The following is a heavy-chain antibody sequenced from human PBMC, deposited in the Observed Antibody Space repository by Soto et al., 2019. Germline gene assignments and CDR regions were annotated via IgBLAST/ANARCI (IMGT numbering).Heavy chain of an antibody. V-gene: IGHV1-3*01. D-gene: IGHD1-26*01. J-gene: IGHJ4*02. CDR1: GYTFTTYS. CDR3: ARTNSGSYSGCDY. CDR2: INAGNGNT. Sequence: QVQLVQSGAEVKKPGASVKVSCKASGYTFTTYSMHWVRQAPGQRLEWMGWINAGNGNTKYSQKFQGRVTITRDTSASTVYMELSILRSEDTAVYYCARTNSGSYSGCDYWGQGTLVTVSS.